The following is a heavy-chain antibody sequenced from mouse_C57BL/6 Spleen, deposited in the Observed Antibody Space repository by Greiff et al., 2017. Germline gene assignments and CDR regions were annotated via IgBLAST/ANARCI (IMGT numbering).Heavy chain of an antibody. CDR2: IRPNSGST. J-gene: IGHJ2*01. D-gene: IGHD1-1*02. CDR3: ARPVAAVVADY. CDR1: GYTFTSYW. Sequence: QVQLQQSGAELVKPGASVKLSCKASGYTFTSYWMHWVKQRPGQGLEWIGMIRPNSGSTNYNEKFKSKATLTVDKSSSTAYMQLSSLTSEDSAVYYCARPVAAVVADYWGKGTTLTASS. V-gene: IGHV1-64*01.